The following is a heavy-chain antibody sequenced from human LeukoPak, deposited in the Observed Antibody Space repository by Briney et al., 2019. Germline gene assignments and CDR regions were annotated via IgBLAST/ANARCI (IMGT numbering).Heavy chain of an antibody. D-gene: IGHD1-26*01. CDR2: ISYDVNSA. CDR3: AKDKSRGSAFDI. Sequence: GGSLRLSCAASGFTFGNFGMPWVRQAPGKGLEWVAVISYDVNSAFYADSVRGRFTISRDNAKNSLYLQMNSLRTEDTAFYYCAKDKSRGSAFDIWGQGTMVTVSS. J-gene: IGHJ3*02. V-gene: IGHV3-30*18. CDR1: GFTFGNFG.